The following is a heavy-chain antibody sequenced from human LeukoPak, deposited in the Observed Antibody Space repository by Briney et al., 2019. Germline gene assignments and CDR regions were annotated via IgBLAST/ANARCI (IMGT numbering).Heavy chain of an antibody. CDR1: GFTFSSYA. J-gene: IGHJ4*02. CDR2: ISYDGSNK. Sequence: GRSLRLSWAASGFTFSSYAMHWVRQAPGKGLEWVAVISYDGSNKYYADSVKGRFTISRDNSKNTLYLQMNSLRAEDTAVYYCARAIVATGIDYWGQGTLVTVSS. CDR3: ARAIVATGIDY. D-gene: IGHD5-12*01. V-gene: IGHV3-30-3*01.